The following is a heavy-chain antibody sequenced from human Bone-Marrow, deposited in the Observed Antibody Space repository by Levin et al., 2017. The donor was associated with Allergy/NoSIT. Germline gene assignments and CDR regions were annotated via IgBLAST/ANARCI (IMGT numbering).Heavy chain of an antibody. CDR3: ARYPLVPVARGDYWIDP. J-gene: IGHJ5*02. CDR1: GYTFKTYG. D-gene: IGHD2-2*01. Sequence: GASVKVSCKASGYTFKTYGITWVRQAPGQGLEWMGWISDYNGNTNYAQKFQGRVTLTTDTSTSTAYMELSSLRSDDTAVYYCARYPLVPVARGDYWIDPWGQGTLVTVSS. V-gene: IGHV1-18*01. CDR2: ISDYNGNT.